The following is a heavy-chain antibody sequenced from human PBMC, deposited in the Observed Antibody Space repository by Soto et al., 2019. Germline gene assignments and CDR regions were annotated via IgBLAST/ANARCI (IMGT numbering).Heavy chain of an antibody. CDR1: GGSVSSGSHY. V-gene: IGHV4-61*01. CDR2: IYDSGST. CDR3: AGRSGEGWFEP. D-gene: IGHD2-15*01. Sequence: QVQLQESGPGLVKPSETLSLSCSVSGGSVSSGSHYWSWIRQPPGKGLEWIGFIYDSGSTHYNPPLKSRVTISLNTSKNQFSLKLSSVTAADTAVYYCAGRSGEGWFEPWGQGTLVTVSS. J-gene: IGHJ5*02.